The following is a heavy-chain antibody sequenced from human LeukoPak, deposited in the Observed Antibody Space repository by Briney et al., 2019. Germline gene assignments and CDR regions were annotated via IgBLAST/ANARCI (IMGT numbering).Heavy chain of an antibody. V-gene: IGHV4-59*08. CDR3: VESGDRGYSYGYSAFDI. CDR2: TSYSGST. CDR1: GGSISSSY. Sequence: SETLSLTCTVSGGSISSSYWSWIRQPPGKGLEWIGYTSYSGSTDYNPSLKSRVTMSVDTSKNQFSLKLTSVIAADTAVYYCVESGDRGYSYGYSAFDIWGQGTTVTVSS. D-gene: IGHD5-18*01. J-gene: IGHJ3*02.